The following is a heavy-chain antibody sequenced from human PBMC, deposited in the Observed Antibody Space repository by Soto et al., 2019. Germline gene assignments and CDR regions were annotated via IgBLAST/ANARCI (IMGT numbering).Heavy chain of an antibody. CDR1: GFSFTTYA. D-gene: IGHD3-10*01. V-gene: IGHV3-23*01. CDR2: IGGSGTST. J-gene: IGHJ4*02. Sequence: EVQLLESGGGLVRPGGSLRLSCVASGFSFTTYAMSWVRQAPGKGLEWVSAIGGSGTSTYYADSVKGRFTISRDNSKDTLYLQMNSLRVEDAAMDYCAKDWAATRGNFDSWGPGTLVTFSS. CDR3: AKDWAATRGNFDS.